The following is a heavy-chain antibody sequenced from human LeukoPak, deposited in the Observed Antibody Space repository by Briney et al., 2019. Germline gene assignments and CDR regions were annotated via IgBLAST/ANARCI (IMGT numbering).Heavy chain of an antibody. CDR1: GYTFTSYD. Sequence: ASVKVSCKASGYTFTSYDINWVRQATGQGLEWMGWMNPNSGNTGYAQKFQGRVTITRNTSISTAYMELSSLRSEDTAVYYCVRGRRLHNRFDIWGQGTMVIVSS. CDR2: MNPNSGNT. D-gene: IGHD1-1*01. V-gene: IGHV1-8*03. CDR3: VRGRRLHNRFDI. J-gene: IGHJ3*02.